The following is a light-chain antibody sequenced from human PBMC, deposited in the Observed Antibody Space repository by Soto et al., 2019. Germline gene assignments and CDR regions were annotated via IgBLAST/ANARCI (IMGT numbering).Light chain of an antibody. CDR1: QSVSHF. J-gene: IGKJ4*01. Sequence: EIVLTQSPGTLSLSPGESATLSCRASQSVSHFLAWYQQKPGQAPRLLIYDTSSRATGIPGRFSGSGSGTDFTLTIDSLEPEDSAVYYCQQRTDWTTFGGGTKVEI. V-gene: IGKV3-11*01. CDR3: QQRTDWTT. CDR2: DTS.